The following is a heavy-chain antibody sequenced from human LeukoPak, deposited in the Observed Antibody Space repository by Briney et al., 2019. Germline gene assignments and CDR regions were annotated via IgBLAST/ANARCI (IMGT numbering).Heavy chain of an antibody. V-gene: IGHV3-33*01. D-gene: IGHD3-3*02. CDR1: GCTSCRYG. J-gene: IGHJ4*02. CDR2: IWYDGSNK. CDR3: PRHFAFDY. Sequence: PSNATSGCTSCRYGVHIVVVAPSIKKKWVAVIWYDGSNKYYADSVKGRFTISRDNSKNTLYLQMNSLRAEDTAVYYCPRHFAFDYWGQGTLVTVSS.